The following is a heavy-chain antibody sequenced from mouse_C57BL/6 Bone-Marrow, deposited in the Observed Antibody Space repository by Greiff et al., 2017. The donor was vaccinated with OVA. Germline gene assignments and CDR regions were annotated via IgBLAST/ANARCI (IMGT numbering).Heavy chain of an antibody. D-gene: IGHD2-2*01. CDR1: GYTFTDYA. CDR2: ISTYYGDA. J-gene: IGHJ3*01. CDR3: ARKWIGYDWFAY. V-gene: IGHV1-67*01. Sequence: VHLVESGPELVRPGVSVKISCKGSGYTFTDYAMHWVKQSHAKSLEWIGVISTYYGDASYNQKFKDKATMTVDKSSSTAYMELARLTSEDSAVYYCARKWIGYDWFAYWGQGTLVTVSA.